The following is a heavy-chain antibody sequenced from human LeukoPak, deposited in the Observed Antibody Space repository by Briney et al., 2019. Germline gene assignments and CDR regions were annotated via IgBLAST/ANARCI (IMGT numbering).Heavy chain of an antibody. CDR2: MNPNSGNT. V-gene: IGHV1-8*01. J-gene: IGHJ3*02. CDR1: VYTFTSYD. D-gene: IGHD2-2*01. Sequence: ASVKVSCKASVYTFTSYDINWVRQATGQGLEWMGWMNPNSGNTGYAQKFQGRVTMTRDTSISTAYMEVSSLRSEDTAVYYCARVRGIYQDAFDIWGQGTMVTVSS. CDR3: ARVRGIYQDAFDI.